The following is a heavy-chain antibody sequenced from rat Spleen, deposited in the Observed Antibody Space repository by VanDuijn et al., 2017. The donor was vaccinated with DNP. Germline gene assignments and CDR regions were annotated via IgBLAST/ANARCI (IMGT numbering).Heavy chain of an antibody. CDR3: AKSYYYDGYYDY. CDR2: ISTGGGNT. V-gene: IGHV5S13*01. CDR1: GFTFSNYG. D-gene: IGHD1-12*03. Sequence: EVRLVESGGGLVQPGRSLKLSCAASGFTFSNYGMAWVRQAPTKGLEWVASISTGGGNTYYRDSVKGRFTISRDNAKNTVFLQMNSLRSEDTATYYCAKSYYYDGYYDYWGQGVMVTVSS. J-gene: IGHJ2*01.